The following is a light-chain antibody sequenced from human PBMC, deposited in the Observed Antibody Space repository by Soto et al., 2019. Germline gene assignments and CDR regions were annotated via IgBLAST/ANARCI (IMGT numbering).Light chain of an antibody. Sequence: AIRMTQSPSSFSASTGDRVTITCRASQGISSYLAWYQQKPGKAHKLLIYAASTLQNGVQSRFGGSGSGTDFTLTISCLQSEDFATYSCQQYYSYPPFPFGPGTKVDI. CDR3: QQYYSYPPFP. CDR1: QGISSY. V-gene: IGKV1-8*01. J-gene: IGKJ3*01. CDR2: AAS.